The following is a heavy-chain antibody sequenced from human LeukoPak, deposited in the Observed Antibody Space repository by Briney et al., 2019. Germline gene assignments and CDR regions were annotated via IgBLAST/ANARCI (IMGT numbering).Heavy chain of an antibody. CDR3: ARGPNDYSFPFDS. D-gene: IGHD4-11*01. CDR1: GGSFSGYY. J-gene: IGHJ4*02. CDR2: IYYSGST. V-gene: IGHV4-34*01. Sequence: PSETLSLTCAVYGGSFSGYYWSWIRQPPGKGLEWIGYIYYSGSTYYNPSLKSRVTISVDTSKNQFSLKLSSVTAADTAVYYFARGPNDYSFPFDSWGQEPLVTVSS.